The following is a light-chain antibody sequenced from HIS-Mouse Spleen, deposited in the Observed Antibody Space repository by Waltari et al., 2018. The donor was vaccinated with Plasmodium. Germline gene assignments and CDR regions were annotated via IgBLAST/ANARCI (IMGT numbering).Light chain of an antibody. J-gene: IGKJ2*01. CDR2: DAS. V-gene: IGKV1-33*01. CDR1: QDISNY. Sequence: DIQRTQSPSSLSASVRDRVTITCQASQDISNYLNWYQQKPGKAPKLLIYDASNLETGVPSRFSGSGSGTDFTFTISSLQPEDIATYYCQQYDNLPYTFGQGTKLEIK. CDR3: QQYDNLPYT.